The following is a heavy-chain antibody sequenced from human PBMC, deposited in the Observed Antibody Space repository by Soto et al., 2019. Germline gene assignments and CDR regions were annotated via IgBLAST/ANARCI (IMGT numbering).Heavy chain of an antibody. CDR2: INSDGSST. CDR3: ARGGGTYGSYYYAMDV. V-gene: IGHV3-74*01. CDR1: GFTFSTYW. J-gene: IGHJ6*02. Sequence: EVQLAESGGGLVQRGGSLRLSCEASGFTFSTYWMHWVRQAPGKGLVWVSRINSDGSSTNYADSVKGRFTISRDNAKNTLYLQMNRLRAEDTALYYCARGGGTYGSYYYAMDVWGQGTTVTVSS. D-gene: IGHD3-10*01.